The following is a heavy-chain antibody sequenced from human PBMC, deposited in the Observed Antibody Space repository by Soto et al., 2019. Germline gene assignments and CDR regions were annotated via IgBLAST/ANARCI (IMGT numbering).Heavy chain of an antibody. CDR2: IYWDDDK. CDR1: GFSLSTSGVG. J-gene: IGHJ2*01. CDR3: AHSRHVLWFGEFPKDDWYFDL. Sequence: QITLKESGPTLVKPTQTLTLTCTFSGFSLSTSGVGVGWIRQPPGKALEWLALIYWDDDKRYSPSLKRRLTITKVTSKNHGVLTTTHMDPVDTATYYCAHSRHVLWFGEFPKDDWYFDLWGRGTLVTVSS. V-gene: IGHV2-5*02. D-gene: IGHD3-10*01.